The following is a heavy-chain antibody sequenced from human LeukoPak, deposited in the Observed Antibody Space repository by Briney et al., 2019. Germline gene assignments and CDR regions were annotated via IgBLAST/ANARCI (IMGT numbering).Heavy chain of an antibody. CDR1: GTSISSGAYS. CDR2: IYYSGNT. Sequence: NPSETLSLTCTVSGTSISSGAYSWSWVRQHPGKGLEWIAYIYYSGNTYYNPPLKRRVTISVDTSKNQFSLKLSSVTAADTAVYYCARTITIFGALGYFDYWGQGTLVTVSS. V-gene: IGHV4-31*03. J-gene: IGHJ4*02. CDR3: ARTITIFGALGYFDY. D-gene: IGHD3-3*01.